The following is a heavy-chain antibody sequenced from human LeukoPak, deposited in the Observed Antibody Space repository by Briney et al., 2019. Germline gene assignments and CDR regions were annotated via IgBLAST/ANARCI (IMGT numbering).Heavy chain of an antibody. CDR1: GGSISSGSYY. Sequence: SETLSLTCTVSGGSISSGSYYWSWIRQPAGKGLEWIGRIYTSGSTNYNPSLKSRVTISVDTSKNQFSLKLSSVTAADTAVYYCARDWEGYSYGTGYYYYMDVWGKGTTVTVSS. CDR2: IYTSGST. CDR3: ARDWEGYSYGTGYYYYMDV. J-gene: IGHJ6*03. D-gene: IGHD5-18*01. V-gene: IGHV4-61*02.